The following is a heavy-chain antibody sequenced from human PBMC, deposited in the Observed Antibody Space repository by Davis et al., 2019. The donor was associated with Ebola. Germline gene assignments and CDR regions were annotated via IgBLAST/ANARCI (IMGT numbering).Heavy chain of an antibody. J-gene: IGHJ4*02. Sequence: MPSETLSLTCAVYGGSFSGYYWSWIRQPPGKGLEWIGEINHSGSTNYNPSLKSRVTISVDTSKNQFSLKLSSVTAADTAVYYCARGGRNYVHYWGQGTLVTVSS. D-gene: IGHD1-7*01. V-gene: IGHV4-34*01. CDR1: GGSFSGYY. CDR3: ARGGRNYVHY. CDR2: INHSGST.